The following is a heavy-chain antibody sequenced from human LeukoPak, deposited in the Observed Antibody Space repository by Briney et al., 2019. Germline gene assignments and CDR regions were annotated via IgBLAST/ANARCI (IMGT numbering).Heavy chain of an antibody. CDR3: AIGLWLVDAFDI. CDR1: GLTFSSYA. D-gene: IGHD6-19*01. J-gene: IGHJ3*02. CDR2: ISGSGGST. Sequence: GGSLRLSCAASGLTFSSYAMSWVRQAPGKGLEWVSAISGSGGSTYYADSVKGRFTISRDNSKNTLYLQMNSLRAEDTAVYYCAIGLWLVDAFDIWGQGTMVTVSS. V-gene: IGHV3-23*01.